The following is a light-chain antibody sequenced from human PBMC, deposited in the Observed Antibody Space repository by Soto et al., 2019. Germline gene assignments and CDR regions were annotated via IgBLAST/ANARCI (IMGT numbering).Light chain of an antibody. CDR3: QQYENWPPLT. CDR2: GAS. CDR1: QSVINS. Sequence: EIVMTQSPATLSVSPGERVTLSCRASQSVINSLAWYQQKPGQAPRLLIYGASTRATDIPARFSASGSGTEFTLTISSLQSEDFAVYYCQQYENWPPLTFGGGTKVEIK. V-gene: IGKV3-15*01. J-gene: IGKJ4*01.